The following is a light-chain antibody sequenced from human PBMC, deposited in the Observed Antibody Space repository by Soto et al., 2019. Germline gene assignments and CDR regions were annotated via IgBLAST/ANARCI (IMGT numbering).Light chain of an antibody. V-gene: IGLV4-69*01. J-gene: IGLJ2*01. Sequence: QAVLTQSPSASASLGASVKLTCTLSSGHSNYAIAWHQQQPEKSPRYLMKLNRDGSHSKGDGIPNRFSGSSSGAERYLTISSLQSEDEADYYCQTWGTGIVIFGGGTKVTVL. CDR1: SGHSNYA. CDR2: LNRDGSH. CDR3: QTWGTGIVI.